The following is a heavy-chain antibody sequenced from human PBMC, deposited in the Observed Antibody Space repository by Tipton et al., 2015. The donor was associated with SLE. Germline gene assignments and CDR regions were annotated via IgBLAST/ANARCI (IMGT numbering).Heavy chain of an antibody. CDR3: ARDVGGYNTGWFPYYFDY. Sequence: TLSLTCTVSVGSISSSSYYWGWIRQPPGKGLEWIGEISHSGITNYNSSLKSRLTISVDTSKNQFSLKLSSVTAADTAVYYCARDVGGYNTGWFPYYFDYWGQGTLVTVSS. V-gene: IGHV4-39*07. CDR1: VGSISSSSYY. CDR2: ISHSGIT. J-gene: IGHJ4*02. D-gene: IGHD2-8*02.